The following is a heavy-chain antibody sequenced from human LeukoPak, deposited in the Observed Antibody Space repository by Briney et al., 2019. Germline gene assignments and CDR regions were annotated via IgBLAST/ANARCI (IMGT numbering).Heavy chain of an antibody. Sequence: PGGSLRLSCAASGFTFSSYDMNWVRQATGKGLEWVSTIGTAGDTYYPGSVKGRFTISRDNSKNTLYLQMNSLRAEDTAVYYCAKNVAAAVSWGQGTLVTVSS. J-gene: IGHJ4*02. CDR3: AKNVAAAVS. D-gene: IGHD6-13*01. CDR2: IGTAGDT. CDR1: GFTFSSYD. V-gene: IGHV3-13*01.